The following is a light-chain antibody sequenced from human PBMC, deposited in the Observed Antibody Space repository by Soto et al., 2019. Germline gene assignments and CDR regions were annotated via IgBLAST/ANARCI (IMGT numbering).Light chain of an antibody. Sequence: EIVLTQSPATLSLSPGERATLSCVASQRISTSIAWYPQRPGQPPRLLISGDSTRAAGIPARFSGSGSGTDFTLTISGLETEDFAVYFCLHRNNWPPRFTFGPGTAVEVK. J-gene: IGKJ3*01. CDR3: LHRNNWPPRFT. CDR2: GDS. CDR1: QRISTS. V-gene: IGKV3-11*01.